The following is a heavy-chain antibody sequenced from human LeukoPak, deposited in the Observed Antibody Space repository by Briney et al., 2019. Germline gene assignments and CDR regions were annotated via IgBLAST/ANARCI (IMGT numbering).Heavy chain of an antibody. J-gene: IGHJ4*02. CDR3: ARGQQGSSWYYFDC. D-gene: IGHD6-13*01. CDR2: ISSSSYI. V-gene: IGHV3-21*01. Sequence: GGSLRLFCAASGFTFSSYSMNWVRQDLGGGLEWVSSISSSSYIYYADSVKVRFTISRDNAKNSLSLQMNSLRAEDTAVYYCARGQQGSSWYYFDCWGPGTLVTVSS. CDR1: GFTFSSYS.